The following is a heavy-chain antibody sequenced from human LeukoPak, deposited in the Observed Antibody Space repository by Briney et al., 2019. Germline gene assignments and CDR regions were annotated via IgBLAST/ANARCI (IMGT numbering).Heavy chain of an antibody. J-gene: IGHJ4*02. V-gene: IGHV4-59*01. CDR2: IYYSGST. CDR1: GGSISSYY. D-gene: IGHD5-18*01. Sequence: SETLSLTCTVSGGSISSYYWSWIRQPPGKGVEWIGYIYYSGSTNYNPSLKSRVTISVDTSKNQFSLKLSSVTAADTAVYYCARTLDTALPFDYWGQGTLVTVSS. CDR3: ARTLDTALPFDY.